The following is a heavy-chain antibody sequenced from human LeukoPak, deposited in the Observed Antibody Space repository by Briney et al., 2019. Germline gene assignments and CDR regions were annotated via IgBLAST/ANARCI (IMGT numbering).Heavy chain of an antibody. CDR3: AREIQSDYDFWSGYLGENWFDP. V-gene: IGHV3-30*01. D-gene: IGHD3-3*01. Sequence: GGSLRLSCAASGFTFSSYAMHWVRQAPGEGLEWVAVISYDGSNKYYADSVKGRFTISRDNSKNTLYLQMNSLRAVDTAVYYCAREIQSDYDFWSGYLGENWFDPWGQGTLVTVSS. J-gene: IGHJ5*02. CDR1: GFTFSSYA. CDR2: ISYDGSNK.